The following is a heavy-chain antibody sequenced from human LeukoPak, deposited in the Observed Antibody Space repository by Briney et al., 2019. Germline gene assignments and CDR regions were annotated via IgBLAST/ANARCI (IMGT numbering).Heavy chain of an antibody. D-gene: IGHD1-14*01. CDR2: IRYDGSIK. J-gene: IGHJ4*02. Sequence: GGSLRLSCAASGFTFRNYGMHWVRLAPGKGLEWVAFIRYDGSIKYYVDSVKGRFTVSRDNSKNTLYLQMNSLRAEDTAVYYCASEPTDPIDYWGQGTLVAVSS. CDR1: GFTFRNYG. CDR3: ASEPTDPIDY. V-gene: IGHV3-30*02.